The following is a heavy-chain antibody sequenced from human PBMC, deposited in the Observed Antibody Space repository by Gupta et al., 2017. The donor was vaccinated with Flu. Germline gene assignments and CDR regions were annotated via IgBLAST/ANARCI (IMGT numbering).Heavy chain of an antibody. J-gene: IGHJ4*02. Sequence: QITLKESGPTLVKPTQTLTLTCTFSGFSLSTSGVGVGWIRQPPGKALEWLALIYWNDDKRYSPSLKSRLTITKDTSKNQVVLTMTNMDPVDTATYYCAHSLEQADYYDSSGYFDYWGQGTLVTVSS. CDR1: GFSLSTSGVG. V-gene: IGHV2-5*01. CDR3: AHSLEQADYYDSSGYFDY. CDR2: IYWNDDK. D-gene: IGHD3-22*01.